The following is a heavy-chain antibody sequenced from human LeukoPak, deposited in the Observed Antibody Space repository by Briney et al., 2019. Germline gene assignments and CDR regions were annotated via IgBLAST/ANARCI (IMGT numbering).Heavy chain of an antibody. J-gene: IGHJ4*02. CDR2: IIPIFGTA. CDR1: GGTFSSYA. CDR3: ARDGNSGSYYY. V-gene: IGHV1-69*06. Sequence: GASVKVSCKAPGGTFSSYAISWVRQAPGQGLEWMGGIIPIFGTANYAQKFQGRVTITADKSTSTAYMELSSLRSEDTAVYYCARDGNSGSYYYWGQGTLVTVSS. D-gene: IGHD1-26*01.